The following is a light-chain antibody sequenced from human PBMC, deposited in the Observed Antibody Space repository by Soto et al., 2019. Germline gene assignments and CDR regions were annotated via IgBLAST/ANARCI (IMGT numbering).Light chain of an antibody. CDR2: GAS. CDR3: QQYVSSPLT. Sequence: VLTQSPGTLSLSPGERATLSCRASRSVSSRYLAWYQQKPGQAPRLLIYGASSRATGIPDRFSGSGSGTDFTLTISRLEPEDFALYYCQQYVSSPLTFGQGTKVDIK. CDR1: RSVSSRY. V-gene: IGKV3-20*01. J-gene: IGKJ1*01.